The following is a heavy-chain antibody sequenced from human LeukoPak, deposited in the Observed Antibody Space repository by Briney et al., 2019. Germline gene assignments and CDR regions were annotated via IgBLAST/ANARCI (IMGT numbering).Heavy chain of an antibody. CDR3: ARENGSSWYQNNWFDP. D-gene: IGHD6-13*01. CDR1: GFTFSSYW. CDR2: IKQDGSEK. V-gene: IGHV3-7*01. J-gene: IGHJ5*02. Sequence: GGSLRLSWAASGFTFSSYWMSWVRQAPGKGLEWVANIKQDGSEKYYVDSVKGRFTISRDNAKNSLYLQMNSLRAEDTAVYYCARENGSSWYQNNWFDPWGQGTLVTVSS.